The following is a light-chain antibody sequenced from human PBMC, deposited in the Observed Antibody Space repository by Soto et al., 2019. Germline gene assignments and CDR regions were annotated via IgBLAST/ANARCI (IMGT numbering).Light chain of an antibody. V-gene: IGKV1-39*01. Sequence: IWMTQSPSLLSASTGDRVTITCRASQSISSYLNWYQQKPGKAPKLLIYAASSLQSGVPSRFSGSGSGTDFTLTISSLQPEDFATYYCQQSYSTLLFGQGTKVDIK. CDR1: QSISSY. J-gene: IGKJ1*01. CDR3: QQSYSTLL. CDR2: AAS.